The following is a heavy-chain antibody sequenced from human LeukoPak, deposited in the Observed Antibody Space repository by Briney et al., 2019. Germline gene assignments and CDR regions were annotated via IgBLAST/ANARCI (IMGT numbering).Heavy chain of an antibody. D-gene: IGHD6-19*01. V-gene: IGHV3-23*01. CDR1: GFTFSSYA. Sequence: GGSLRLSCAASGFTFSSYAMSWVRQAPGKGLEWVSAIGDSGGSTNYADSVKGRFTISRDNSKNTLYLQMNSLRAEDTAVYYCAISSGWLFGSWGQGTLVTVSS. CDR2: IGDSGGST. CDR3: AISSGWLFGS. J-gene: IGHJ4*02.